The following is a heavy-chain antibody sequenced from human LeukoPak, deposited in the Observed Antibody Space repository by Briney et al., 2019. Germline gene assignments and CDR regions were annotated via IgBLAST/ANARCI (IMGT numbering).Heavy chain of an antibody. Sequence: GRSLRLSCAGSGFIFNNYAMRWVRQPPGKGLEWVSGISWNSGTIDYADSVRGRFTISRDNAKNSLYLQMDSLRVEDTAFYYCAKDNRRHYTSGPNPDSLHWGQGAWSPSPQ. CDR1: GFIFNNYA. D-gene: IGHD6-19*01. J-gene: IGHJ1*01. CDR3: AKDNRRHYTSGPNPDSLH. V-gene: IGHV3-9*01. CDR2: ISWNSGTI.